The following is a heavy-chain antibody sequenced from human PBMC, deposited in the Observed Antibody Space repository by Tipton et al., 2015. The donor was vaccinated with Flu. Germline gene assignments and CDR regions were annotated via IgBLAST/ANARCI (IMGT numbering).Heavy chain of an antibody. Sequence: TLSLTCTVSGYSISSGYYWGWIRQPPGKGLEWIGSIDHSGTTYYNPSLKSRVTISVDTSKNQFSLKRSSVTAADTAGFYCASHSYSRGRAGHWGQGTLVTVSP. CDR3: ASHSYSRGRAGH. V-gene: IGHV4-38-2*02. D-gene: IGHD4-11*01. CDR1: GYSISSGYY. J-gene: IGHJ4*02. CDR2: IDHSGTT.